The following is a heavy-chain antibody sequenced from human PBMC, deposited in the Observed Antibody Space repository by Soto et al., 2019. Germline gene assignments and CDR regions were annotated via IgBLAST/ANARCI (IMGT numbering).Heavy chain of an antibody. J-gene: IGHJ4*02. D-gene: IGHD2-15*01. CDR2: IIPILGTT. Sequence: QVQLVQSGAEVKKPGSSVKVSCKASGGTFGSHAISWVRQAPGQGLEWMGGIIPILGTTSYAQKFHGRVTITADKATSTAYMELSSLRSEDTALYYCATALTLAADGDYWGQGTLVTVSS. CDR3: ATALTLAADGDY. V-gene: IGHV1-69*06. CDR1: GGTFGSHA.